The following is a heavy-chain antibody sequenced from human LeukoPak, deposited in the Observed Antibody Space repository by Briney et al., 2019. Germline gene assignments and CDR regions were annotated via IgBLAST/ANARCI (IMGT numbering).Heavy chain of an antibody. CDR3: AKEYCSTTTCYLSRPLAY. V-gene: IGHV3-43*02. J-gene: IGHJ4*02. Sequence: GGSLRLSCAASGFTFDDYDMHWARQAPGKGLEWVSLISGDGGSTYYADSVRGRFTISRDNSKNSLYLQMNSLRTEDTALYYCAKEYCSTTTCYLSRPLAYWGQGTLVTVSS. CDR1: GFTFDDYD. D-gene: IGHD2-2*01. CDR2: ISGDGGST.